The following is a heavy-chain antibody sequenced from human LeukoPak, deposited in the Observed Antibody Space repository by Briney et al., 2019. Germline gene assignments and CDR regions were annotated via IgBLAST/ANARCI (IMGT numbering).Heavy chain of an antibody. V-gene: IGHV1-2*02. CDR1: GYTFTGYY. CDR2: INPNSGGT. CDR3: ARDFHCSSASCLSYYYMDV. D-gene: IGHD2-2*01. J-gene: IGHJ6*03. Sequence: ASVKVSCKASGYTFTGYYMHWVRQAPGQGLEWMGWINPNSGGTNYAQKFQGRVTMTRDTSISTAYMELSRLRSDDTAVYYCARDFHCSSASCLSYYYMDVWGKGTTVTVSS.